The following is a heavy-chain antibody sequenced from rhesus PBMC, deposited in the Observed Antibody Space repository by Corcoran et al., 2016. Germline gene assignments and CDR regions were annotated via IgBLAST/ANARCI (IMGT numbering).Heavy chain of an antibody. Sequence: EVQLVESGGGLAKPGGSLRLSCAASGFPFSPNWMHWIRRAPGKGLEWVSGINSAGTSTYYADCVKGRFTISREDAKNTLYLQMDGLRAEDTAVYYCTGLGNGAWSGWGQGVLVTVSS. CDR1: GFPFSPNW. V-gene: IGHV3-14*01. CDR3: TGLGNGAWSG. J-gene: IGHJ4*01. CDR2: INSAGTST. D-gene: IGHD6-37*01.